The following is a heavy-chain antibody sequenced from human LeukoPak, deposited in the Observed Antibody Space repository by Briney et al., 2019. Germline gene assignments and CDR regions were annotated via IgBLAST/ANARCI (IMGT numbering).Heavy chain of an antibody. CDR3: ARGGAAAGGFDY. CDR2: IYYSGST. Sequence: SETLSLTCTVSGGSISSSSYYWGWIRQPPGKGLEWIGSIYYSGSTYYNPSLKSRVTISVDTSKNQFSLKLSSVTAADTAVYYCARGGAAAGGFDYWGQGTLVTVSS. CDR1: GGSISSSSYY. J-gene: IGHJ4*02. V-gene: IGHV4-39*01. D-gene: IGHD6-13*01.